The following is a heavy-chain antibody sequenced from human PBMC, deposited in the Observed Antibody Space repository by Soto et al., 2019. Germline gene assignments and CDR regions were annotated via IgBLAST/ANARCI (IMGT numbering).Heavy chain of an antibody. Sequence: SETLSLTCAVSSGSISSSNWWSWVRQPPGKGLEWIGEIYHSGSTNYNPSLKSRVTISVDKSKNQFALKLSSVTAADTAVYYCVRGRNYYYYKEAWGKGTSVTVSS. V-gene: IGHV4-4*02. CDR1: SGSISSSNW. CDR2: IYHSGST. J-gene: IGHJ6*03. CDR3: VRGRNYYYYKEA.